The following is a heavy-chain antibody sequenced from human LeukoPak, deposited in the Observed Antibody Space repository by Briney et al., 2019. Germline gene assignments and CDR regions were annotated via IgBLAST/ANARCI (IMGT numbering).Heavy chain of an antibody. D-gene: IGHD2-2*01. V-gene: IGHV4-59*01. CDR3: ARGGVVVPAAPFDP. CDR1: GGSITSYY. J-gene: IGHJ5*02. Sequence: SETLSPTCTVSGGSITSYYWSWIRQPPGKGLEWIGYIYYGGSTNYNPSLRSRVTISVDTSKNQFSLKLSSVTAADTAVYYCARGGVVVPAAPFDPWGQGTQVTVSS. CDR2: IYYGGST.